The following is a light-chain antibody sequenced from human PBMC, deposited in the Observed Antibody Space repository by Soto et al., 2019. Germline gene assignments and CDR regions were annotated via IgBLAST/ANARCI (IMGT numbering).Light chain of an antibody. Sequence: QSALTQPASVSGSPGQSITISCTGTSSDVSIYNYVSWYQQHPGKAPKLMIYEVSNRPSGVSNRFSGAKSGNTASLTISGLQVEDEADYYCCSYTSSTNYVFGAGTKPPS. CDR1: SSDVSIYNY. J-gene: IGLJ1*01. V-gene: IGLV2-14*01. CDR2: EVS. CDR3: CSYTSSTNYV.